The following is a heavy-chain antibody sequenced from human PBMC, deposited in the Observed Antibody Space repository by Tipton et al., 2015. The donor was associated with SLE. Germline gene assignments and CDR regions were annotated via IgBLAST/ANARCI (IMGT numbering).Heavy chain of an antibody. D-gene: IGHD3-10*01. J-gene: IGHJ4*02. V-gene: IGHV3-30*04. CDR3: ARGPYGSGSYYPFDY. CDR1: GFAFSSYA. CDR2: ISYHGSDK. Sequence: SLRLSCAASGFAFSSYAMHWVRQAPGKGLEWVAVISYHGSDKYYADSVKGRFTISRDNSENTLSLQMHSLNTEDTAVYYCARGPYGSGSYYPFDYWGQGTLVTVSS.